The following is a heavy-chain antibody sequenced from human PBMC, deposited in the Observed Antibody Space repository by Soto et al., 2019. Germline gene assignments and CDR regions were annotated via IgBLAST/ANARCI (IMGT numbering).Heavy chain of an antibody. Sequence: GSLRLSCVDSEFTFSKYEMNWVRQAPGKGLEWVSYISYTGSTIYYADSVRGRFTISRDNSKNSLYLQMNSLRAEDTAVYYCARGLRNYYDRSGLHYWGQGTLVTVSS. CDR3: ARGLRNYYDRSGLHY. CDR1: EFTFSKYE. CDR2: ISYTGSTI. D-gene: IGHD3-22*01. V-gene: IGHV3-48*03. J-gene: IGHJ4*02.